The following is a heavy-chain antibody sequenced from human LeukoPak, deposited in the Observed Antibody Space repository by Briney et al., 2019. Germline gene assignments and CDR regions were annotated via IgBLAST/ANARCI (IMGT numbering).Heavy chain of an antibody. D-gene: IGHD3-22*01. CDR1: GFTFSSYA. J-gene: IGHJ4*02. CDR3: AKERDTMIVVVIMGSVDY. CDR2: ISGSGGST. Sequence: GGSLRLSCAASGFTFSSYAMSWVRQAPGKGLEWVSAISGSGGSTYYADSVKGRFTISRDNSKNTLYLQMNSLRAEDTAVYYCAKERDTMIVVVIMGSVDYWGQGTLVTVSS. V-gene: IGHV3-23*01.